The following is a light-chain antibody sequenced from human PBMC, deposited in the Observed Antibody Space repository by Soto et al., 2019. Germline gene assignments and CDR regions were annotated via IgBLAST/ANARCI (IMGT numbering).Light chain of an antibody. Sequence: QSALTQPPSVSAAPGQKVTISCSGSSSNIGNNYVSWYQQLPGTAPKLLIYDNNKRPSGIPDRFSGSKSGTSATLGITGLQTGDEADYYCGTWDSSLSEAYVFGTGTKLTVL. V-gene: IGLV1-51*01. CDR3: GTWDSSLSEAYV. CDR2: DNN. CDR1: SSNIGNNY. J-gene: IGLJ1*01.